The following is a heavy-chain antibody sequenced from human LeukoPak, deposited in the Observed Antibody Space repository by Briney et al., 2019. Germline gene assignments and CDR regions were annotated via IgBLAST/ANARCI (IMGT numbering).Heavy chain of an antibody. CDR3: ARVSSGYSGYDY. V-gene: IGHV1-69*05. CDR1: GGTFSSYA. J-gene: IGHJ4*02. CDR2: IIPIFGTA. D-gene: IGHD5-12*01. Sequence: SVKVSCKASGGTFSSYAISWVRQAPGQGLEWMGRIIPIFGTANYAQKFQGRVTITTDESTSTAYMELSSLRSEDTAVYYCARVSSGYSGYDYWGQGTLVTVSS.